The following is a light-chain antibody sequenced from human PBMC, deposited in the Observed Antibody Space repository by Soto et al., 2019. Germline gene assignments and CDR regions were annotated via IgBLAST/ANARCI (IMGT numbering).Light chain of an antibody. CDR2: NNN. J-gene: IGLJ1*01. V-gene: IGLV1-47*02. Sequence: QSVLTQSPSASGTPGQRVTISCSGSSSNIGSNYVCWYQQLPGAAPKLLIYNNNQRPSGVPDRFSGSKSATSASLALSGLRSEDEADYYCAAWDDSLRGYVFGTGTKLTVL. CDR3: AAWDDSLRGYV. CDR1: SSNIGSNY.